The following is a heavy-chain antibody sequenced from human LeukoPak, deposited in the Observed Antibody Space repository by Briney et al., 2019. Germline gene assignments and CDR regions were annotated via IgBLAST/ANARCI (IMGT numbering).Heavy chain of an antibody. V-gene: IGHV5-51*01. CDR3: ARLSGRDGYNLFDY. CDR1: GYRFTSDW. CDR2: IYPGDSDT. Sequence: GESLKISCKGSGYRFTSDWIGWVRQMPGKGLEWMGIIYPGDSDTRYSPSFQGHVTISADKSINTAYLQWSSLKASDTAMYYCARLSGRDGYNLFDYWGQGTLVTVSS. J-gene: IGHJ4*02. D-gene: IGHD5-24*01.